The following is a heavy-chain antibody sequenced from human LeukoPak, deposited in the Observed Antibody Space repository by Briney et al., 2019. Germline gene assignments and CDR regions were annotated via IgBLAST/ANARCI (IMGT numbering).Heavy chain of an antibody. V-gene: IGHV3-30*03. D-gene: IGHD3-10*01. CDR3: ALYGSGSYPLDY. J-gene: IGHJ4*02. CDR1: GFTFSSYG. Sequence: PGGSLRLSCAASGFTFSSYGMHWVRQAPGKGLEWVAVISYDGSNKYYADSVKGRFTISRDNSKNTLYLQMNSLRAEDTAVYYCALYGSGSYPLDYWGQGTLVTVSS. CDR2: ISYDGSNK.